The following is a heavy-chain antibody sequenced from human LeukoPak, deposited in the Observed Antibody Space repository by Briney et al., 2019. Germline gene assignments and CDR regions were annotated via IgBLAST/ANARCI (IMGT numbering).Heavy chain of an antibody. CDR2: ISYSGYS. J-gene: IGHJ6*02. Sequence: SETLSLTCTVPGGSISSSSYYWAWIRQPPGKGLEWVGCISYSGYSHYNPSLKSRLTISVDTSKNQFSLKLNSVTAADTAVYYCARRFGSYYYYGMDVWGQGTTVTVSS. V-gene: IGHV4-39*01. CDR3: ARRFGSYYYYGMDV. D-gene: IGHD3-10*01. CDR1: GGSISSSSYY.